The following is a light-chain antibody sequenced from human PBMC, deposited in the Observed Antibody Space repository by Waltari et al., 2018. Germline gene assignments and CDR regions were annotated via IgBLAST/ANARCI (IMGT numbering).Light chain of an antibody. CDR1: QGIMRY. J-gene: IGKJ5*01. CDR3: QQRSNWPPIT. V-gene: IGKV3-11*01. CDR2: DAS. Sequence: EIVLTQSPATLSLSPGERATLSCRASQGIMRYLAWYQPNPGQSPRLLIYDASKRATGTPARFSGSGSGTDFALTISSLETEDFGLYYCQQRSNWPPITFGQGTRLEIK.